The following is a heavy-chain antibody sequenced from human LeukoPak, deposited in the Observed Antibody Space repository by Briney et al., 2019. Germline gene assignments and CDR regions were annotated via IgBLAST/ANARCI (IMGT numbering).Heavy chain of an antibody. D-gene: IGHD3-10*01. CDR3: ARGPGSRGIFDY. CDR1: GFTVSAHY. CDR2: LYTGGDA. Sequence: GGSLRLSCAVSGFTVSAHYMSWVRQAPGKGLECVSFLYTGGDAYYADSVKGRFTISRDNSKNTLYLQMNSLRAEDTAVYYCARGPGSRGIFDYWGQGTLVTVSS. V-gene: IGHV3-53*01. J-gene: IGHJ4*02.